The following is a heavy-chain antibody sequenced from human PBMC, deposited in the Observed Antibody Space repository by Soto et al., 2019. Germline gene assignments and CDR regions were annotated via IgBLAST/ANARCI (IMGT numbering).Heavy chain of an antibody. CDR2: ISSSSSYI. Sequence: PGGSLTLSCAASGYTFKSYSMNWVRQAPGKGLEWVSSISSSSSYIYYADSVKGRFTISRDNAKNSLYLQMNSLRAEDTAVYYCARDGPLAVTIFVYWGQGTLVTVSS. J-gene: IGHJ4*02. CDR3: ARDGPLAVTIFVY. V-gene: IGHV3-21*01. CDR1: GYTFKSYS. D-gene: IGHD3-3*01.